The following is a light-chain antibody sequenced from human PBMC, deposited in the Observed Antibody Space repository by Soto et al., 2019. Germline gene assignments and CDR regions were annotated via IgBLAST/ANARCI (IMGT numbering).Light chain of an antibody. CDR1: QSVSSSF. V-gene: IGKV3-20*01. CDR3: QHYGRSPGLFT. CDR2: DAS. J-gene: IGKJ3*01. Sequence: EVVLTQSPGTLSLSPGERAILSCRASQSVSSSFLAWYQQKPGRTPRLLIYDASSRATGIPDRFSGSGSGTDFTLTIDRLEPEDFSVYDCQHYGRSPGLFTFGPGTKVDIK.